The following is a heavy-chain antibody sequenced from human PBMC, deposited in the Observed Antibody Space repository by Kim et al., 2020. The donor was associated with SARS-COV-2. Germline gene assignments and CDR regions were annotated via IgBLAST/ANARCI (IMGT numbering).Heavy chain of an antibody. D-gene: IGHD3-10*01. CDR1: GFTFSSYG. Sequence: GGSLRLSCAASGFTFSSYGMHWIRQAPGKGLEWVAVISFDGRNKHYADSVKGRFTISRDNSKNTLYLQMNSLRVEDTAVYYCVKDRWASQFFGSDPYFDYWGQGTLVPVSS. J-gene: IGHJ4*02. V-gene: IGHV3-30*18. CDR2: ISFDGRNK. CDR3: VKDRWASQFFGSDPYFDY.